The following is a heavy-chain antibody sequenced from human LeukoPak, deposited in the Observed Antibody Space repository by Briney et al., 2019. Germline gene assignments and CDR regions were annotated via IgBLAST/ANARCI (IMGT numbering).Heavy chain of an antibody. J-gene: IGHJ4*02. CDR1: GASISSYY. Sequence: PSETLSLTCTVSGASISSYYWSWIRQSPGKGLEWIGYIFYSGSTLYNPSLQSRVTISVDTSKNQFSLRLTSVTAADTAVYYCASGPYPAAGTDHQFDYWGQGTLVTVSS. CDR3: ASGPYPAAGTDHQFDY. V-gene: IGHV4-59*01. CDR2: IFYSGST. D-gene: IGHD6-13*01.